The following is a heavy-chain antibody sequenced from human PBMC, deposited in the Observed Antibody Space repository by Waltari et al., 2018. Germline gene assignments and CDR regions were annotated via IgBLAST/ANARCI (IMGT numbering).Heavy chain of an antibody. Sequence: QVQLQQWGAGLLKPSETLSLTCAVYGGSFSGYYWSWLRQPPGKGLEWIGEINHSGSTNYNPSLKSRVTISVDTSKNQFSLKLSSVTAADTAVYYCARERKGYYYDSSGYSSGPFDLWGRGTLVTVSS. D-gene: IGHD3-22*01. CDR2: INHSGST. V-gene: IGHV4-34*01. J-gene: IGHJ2*01. CDR3: ARERKGYYYDSSGYSSGPFDL. CDR1: GGSFSGYY.